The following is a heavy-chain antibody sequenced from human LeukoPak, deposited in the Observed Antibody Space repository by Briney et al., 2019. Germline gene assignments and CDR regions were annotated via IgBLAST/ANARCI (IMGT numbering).Heavy chain of an antibody. CDR2: ISGSSSDI. CDR3: VRGAPSAAD. Sequence: GSLRLSCAASGFTFSDTXXXXXRQPPXKGLEWVSYISGSSSDIKYADSVKGRFTVXRDNAKNTLYVQMNSLRVEDSAVYYCVRGAPSAADWGQGTLVTVSS. CDR1: GFTFSDTX. J-gene: IGHJ4*02. V-gene: IGHV3-11*06.